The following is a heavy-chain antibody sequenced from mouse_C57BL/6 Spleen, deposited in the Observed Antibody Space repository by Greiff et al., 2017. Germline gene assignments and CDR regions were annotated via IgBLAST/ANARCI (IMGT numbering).Heavy chain of an antibody. CDR1: GYSFTGYY. CDR3: ARDYYGSVPFAY. V-gene: IGHV1-42*01. Sequence: EVQLQQSGPELVKPGASVKISCKASGYSFTGYYMNWVKQSPEKSLEWIGEINPSTGGTTSNQKFKAKATLTVDKSSSTAYMQLKSLTSEDSAVYYCARDYYGSVPFAYWGQGTLVTVSA. J-gene: IGHJ3*01. CDR2: INPSTGGT. D-gene: IGHD1-1*01.